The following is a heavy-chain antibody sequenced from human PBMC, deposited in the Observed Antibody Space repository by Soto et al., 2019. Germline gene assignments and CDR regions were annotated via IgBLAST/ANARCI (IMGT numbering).Heavy chain of an antibody. J-gene: IGHJ5*02. D-gene: IGHD3-9*01. CDR3: TKDAKFDEIYTGYFVNDL. CDR2: IIPILGIA. CDR1: GGTFSSYT. Sequence: SVKLSCKASGGTFSSYTISWVRQAPGQGLEWMGRIIPILGIANYAQKFQGRVTITADKSTSTAYMELSSLRSEDTAVYYCTKDAKFDEIYTGYFVNDLWGQGTPVTVSS. V-gene: IGHV1-69*04.